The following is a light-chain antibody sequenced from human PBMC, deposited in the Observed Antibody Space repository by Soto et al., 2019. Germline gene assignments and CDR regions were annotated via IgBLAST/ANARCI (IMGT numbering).Light chain of an antibody. Sequence: QSVLTQPPSASGSPGQSVTLSCTGTSSDVGGYNYVSWYQQHPGTAPKLMIYEVSQRPSGVPDRFSGSKSGNTASLTVSGLQAEDEADYYCSSYAGSNNVVFGGGTKLTVL. CDR2: EVS. CDR1: SSDVGGYNY. V-gene: IGLV2-8*01. CDR3: SSYAGSNNVV. J-gene: IGLJ2*01.